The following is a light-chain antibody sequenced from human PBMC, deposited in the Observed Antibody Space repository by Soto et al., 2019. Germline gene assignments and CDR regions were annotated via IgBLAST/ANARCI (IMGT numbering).Light chain of an antibody. CDR2: GTN. CDR1: SSSVGAGYD. CDR3: QSYDSSLRGYV. Sequence: QSVLTQPPSVSGAPGQRVTISCTGSSSSVGAGYDVHWYQQLPGTAPKVVVYGTNHRPSGVPDRFSGSRSGTSASLAITGLQAEDEADYYCQSYDSSLRGYVFGTGTKLTV. J-gene: IGLJ1*01. V-gene: IGLV1-40*01.